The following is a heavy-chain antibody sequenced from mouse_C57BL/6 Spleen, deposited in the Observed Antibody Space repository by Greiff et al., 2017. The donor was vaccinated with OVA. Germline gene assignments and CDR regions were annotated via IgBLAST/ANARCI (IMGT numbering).Heavy chain of an antibody. CDR3: ARNQGEYYAMDY. CDR1: GYAFTNYL. CDR2: INPGSGGT. Sequence: VQLQQSGADLVRPGTSVKVSCKASGYAFTNYLIEWVKQRPGQGLEWIGVINPGSGGTNYNEKFKGKATLTADKSSSTAYMQLSSLTSEDSAVYFCARNQGEYYAMDYWGQGTSVTVSS. V-gene: IGHV1-54*01. J-gene: IGHJ4*01.